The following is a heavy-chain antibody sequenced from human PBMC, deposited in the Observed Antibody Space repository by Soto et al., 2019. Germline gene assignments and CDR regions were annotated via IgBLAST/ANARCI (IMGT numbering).Heavy chain of an antibody. V-gene: IGHV3-30*09. CDR1: GFIFSDYA. Sequence: QVQLVESGGGVVQPGRSLRLSYAASGFIFSDYAMHWVRQAPGKGLEWVAVISYGGDNKYYADSVRGRFAISRDNLKNTLYLQMNSLNPEDTAVYHCAKARHSTSWYGVEADFWGQGTLVTVSS. D-gene: IGHD6-13*01. CDR2: ISYGGDNK. J-gene: IGHJ4*02. CDR3: AKARHSTSWYGVEADF.